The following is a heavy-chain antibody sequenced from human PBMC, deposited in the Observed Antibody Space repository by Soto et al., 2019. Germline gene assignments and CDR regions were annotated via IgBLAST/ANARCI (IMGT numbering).Heavy chain of an antibody. CDR1: GFTCSSYA. CDR2: ISSTSSYT. D-gene: IGHD6-19*01. Sequence: GGSRRLSCAASGFTCSSYAINWVRQTQEKGLEWVSSISSTSSYTHYSDSVKGRFTISRDNANNSLFLQMNSLRAEDTATYYCARDLALAGNYWGQGVLVTVSS. V-gene: IGHV3-21*01. CDR3: ARDLALAGNY. J-gene: IGHJ4*02.